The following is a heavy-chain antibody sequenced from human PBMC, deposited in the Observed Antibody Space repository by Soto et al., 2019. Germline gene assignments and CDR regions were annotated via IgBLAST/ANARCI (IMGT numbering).Heavy chain of an antibody. CDR3: ARDEDRTGGLRILWNTYYYYYGMDV. CDR1: GFTFSSYG. J-gene: IGHJ6*02. CDR2: IWYDGSNK. Sequence: GGSLRLSCAASGFTFSSYGMHWVRQAPGKGLEWVAVIWYDGSNKYYADSVKGRFTISRDNSKNTLYLQMNSLRAEDTAVYYCARDEDRTGGLRILWNTYYYYYGMDVWGQGTTVTVSS. V-gene: IGHV3-33*01. D-gene: IGHD1-1*01.